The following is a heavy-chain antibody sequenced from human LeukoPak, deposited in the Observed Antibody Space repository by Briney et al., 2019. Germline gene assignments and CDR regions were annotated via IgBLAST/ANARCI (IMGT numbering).Heavy chain of an antibody. CDR2: IYYSGST. CDR3: ARDYYYGSGSYEDAFDI. D-gene: IGHD3-10*01. Sequence: SETLSLTCAVYGGSISSYYWSWIRQPPGKGLEWIGYIYYSGSTNYNPSLKSRVTISVDTSKNQFSLKLSSVTAADTALYYWARDYYYGSGSYEDAFDIWGQGTMVTVSS. J-gene: IGHJ3*02. CDR1: GGSISSYY. V-gene: IGHV4-59*01.